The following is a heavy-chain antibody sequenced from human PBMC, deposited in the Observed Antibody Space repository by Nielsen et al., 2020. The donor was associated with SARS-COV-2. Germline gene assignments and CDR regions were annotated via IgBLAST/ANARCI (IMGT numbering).Heavy chain of an antibody. CDR3: ARVGSWYPDY. CDR1: GFTFSSYG. Sequence: GESLKISCAASGFTFSSYGMHWVRQAPGKGLEWVAVIWYDGSNKYYADSVKGRFTISRDNSKNSLYLQMNSLRAEDTAVYYCARVGSWYPDYWGQGTLVTVSS. CDR2: IWYDGSNK. J-gene: IGHJ4*02. V-gene: IGHV3-33*01. D-gene: IGHD6-13*01.